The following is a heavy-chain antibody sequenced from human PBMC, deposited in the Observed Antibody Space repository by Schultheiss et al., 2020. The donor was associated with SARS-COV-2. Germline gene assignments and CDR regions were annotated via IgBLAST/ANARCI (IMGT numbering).Heavy chain of an antibody. CDR2: INHSGST. J-gene: IGHJ4*02. CDR1: GGSFSGYY. D-gene: IGHD1-26*01. CDR3: ARGEWELLGEVDY. V-gene: IGHV4-34*01. Sequence: SQTLSLTCAVYGGSFSGYYWGWIRQPPGKGLEWIGEINHSGSTNYNPSLKSRVTISVDTSKNQFSLKLSSVTAADTAVYYCARGEWELLGEVDYWGQGTLVTVSS.